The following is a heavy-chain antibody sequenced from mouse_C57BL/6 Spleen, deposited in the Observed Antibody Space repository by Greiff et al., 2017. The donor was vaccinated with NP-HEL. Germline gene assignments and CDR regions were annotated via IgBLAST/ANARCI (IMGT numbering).Heavy chain of an antibody. D-gene: IGHD2-4*01. CDR3: ARQGYDYPFDY. V-gene: IGHV5-6*01. J-gene: IGHJ2*01. CDR2: ISSGGSYT. Sequence: VHLVESGGDLVKPGGSLKLSCAASGFTFSSYGMSWVRQTPDKRLEWVATISSGGSYTYYPDSVKGRFTISRDNAKNTLYLQMSSLKSEDTAMYYCARQGYDYPFDYWGQGTTLTVSS. CDR1: GFTFSSYG.